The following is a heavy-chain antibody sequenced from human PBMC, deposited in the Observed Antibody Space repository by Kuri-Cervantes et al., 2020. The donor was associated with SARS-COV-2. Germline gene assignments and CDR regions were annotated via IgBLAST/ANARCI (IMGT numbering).Heavy chain of an antibody. J-gene: IGHJ3*02. CDR1: GYTFTGYY. CDR2: INPNSGGT. CDR3: ASATIFGVIPPWFLPRGVFDI. V-gene: IGHV1-2*02. Sequence: ASVKVSCKASGYTFTGYYMHWVRQAPGQGREWMGWINPNSGGTNYAQKLQGGVTTTRDTSISTAYMELSRLRSDDTAVYYCASATIFGVIPPWFLPRGVFDIWGQGTMVTVSS. D-gene: IGHD3-3*01.